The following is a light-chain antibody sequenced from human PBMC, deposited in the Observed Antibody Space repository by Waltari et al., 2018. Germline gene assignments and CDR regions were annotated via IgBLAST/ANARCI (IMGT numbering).Light chain of an antibody. V-gene: IGLV2-14*03. CDR3: CSYTSSTSVT. CDR1: GGDIGPHEY. CDR2: DVS. Sequence: SALTQPASVSGSPGQSITIPCTGVGGDIGPHEYVSWYQQHPGKAPKLIIYDVSHRPSGVSNRFSGSKSGSSASLTISGLQAEDEADYYCCSYTSSTSVTFGGGTKVTVL. J-gene: IGLJ2*01.